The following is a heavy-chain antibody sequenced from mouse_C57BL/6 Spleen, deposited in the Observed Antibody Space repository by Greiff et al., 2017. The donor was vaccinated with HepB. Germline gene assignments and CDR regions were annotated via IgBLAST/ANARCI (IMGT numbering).Heavy chain of an antibody. CDR3: ARGVYYGSSYVYFDY. V-gene: IGHV1-50*01. D-gene: IGHD1-1*01. J-gene: IGHJ2*01. Sequence: QVQLQQPGAELVKPGASVKLSCKASGYTFTSYWMQWVKQRPGQGLEWIGEIDPSDSYTNYNQKFKGKATLTVDTSSSTAYMQLSSLTSEDSAVYYCARGVYYGSSYVYFDYWGQGTTLTVSS. CDR2: IDPSDSYT. CDR1: GYTFTSYW.